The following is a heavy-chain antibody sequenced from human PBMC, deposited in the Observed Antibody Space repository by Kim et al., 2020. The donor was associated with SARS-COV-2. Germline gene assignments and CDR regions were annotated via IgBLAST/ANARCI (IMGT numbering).Heavy chain of an antibody. D-gene: IGHD3-10*01. Sequence: RRVTRSVDTSKNQFSLKLSSVTAADTAVYYCARSGYYGSGSYLVRDAFDIWGQGTMVTVSS. CDR3: ARSGYYGSGSYLVRDAFDI. V-gene: IGHV4-34*01. J-gene: IGHJ3*02.